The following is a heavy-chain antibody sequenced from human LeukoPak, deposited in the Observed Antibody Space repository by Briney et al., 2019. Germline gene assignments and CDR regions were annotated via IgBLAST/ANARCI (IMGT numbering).Heavy chain of an antibody. CDR2: INPNSGGT. D-gene: IGHD3-9*01. J-gene: IGHJ3*02. CDR3: ARDPSRRYSDWLFPATHIDAFDI. Sequence: GASVKVSCKASGYTFTGYYMHWVRQAPGQGLEWMGWINPNSGGTNYAQKFQGRVTMTRDTSISTAYMELSRLRSDDTAVYYCARDPSRRYSDWLFPATHIDAFDIWGQGTMVTASS. V-gene: IGHV1-2*02. CDR1: GYTFTGYY.